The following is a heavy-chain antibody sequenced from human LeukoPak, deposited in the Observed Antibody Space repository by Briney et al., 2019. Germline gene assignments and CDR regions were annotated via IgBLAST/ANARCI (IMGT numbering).Heavy chain of an antibody. CDR2: INPRGGST. J-gene: IGHJ3*02. D-gene: IGHD4-11*01. V-gene: IGHV1-46*01. Sequence: ASVKVSCKASGYTFTSYSMHWVRQAPGQGLEWMGIINPRGGSTSYAQEFQGRVTMTRDTSTSIVYMELSSLRSEDTAVYYCARANDYTYSSGAFDIWGQGTMVTVSS. CDR1: GYTFTSYS. CDR3: ARANDYTYSSGAFDI.